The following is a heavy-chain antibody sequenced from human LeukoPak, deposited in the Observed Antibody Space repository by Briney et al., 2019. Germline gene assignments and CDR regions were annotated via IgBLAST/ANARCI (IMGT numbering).Heavy chain of an antibody. CDR2: ISGSGGST. J-gene: IGHJ4*02. V-gene: IGHV3-23*01. CDR3: AKSIGGVVVVAADY. CDR1: GFTLSTYA. D-gene: IGHD2-15*01. Sequence: AGGSLRLSCAASGFTLSTYAMTWVRQAPGKGLEWVSVISGSGGSTYYADSVKGRFTLSRDNSKNTLYLQMNSLRAEDTAVYYCAKSIGGVVVVAADYWGQGTLVTVSS.